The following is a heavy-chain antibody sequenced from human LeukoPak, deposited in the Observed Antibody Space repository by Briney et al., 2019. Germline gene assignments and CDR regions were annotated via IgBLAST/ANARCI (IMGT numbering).Heavy chain of an antibody. Sequence: PSETLSLTCAVSGDSISSYYWSWLRQPPGKGLEWIGYIYYTGSTNCNPSLKSRVTISVDTSKNQFSLKLSSVTAADTAVYFCARGSQRITVFGVVTDYWGQGTLVTVSS. CDR3: ARGSQRITVFGVVTDY. J-gene: IGHJ4*02. V-gene: IGHV4-59*01. D-gene: IGHD3-3*01. CDR2: IYYTGST. CDR1: GDSISSYY.